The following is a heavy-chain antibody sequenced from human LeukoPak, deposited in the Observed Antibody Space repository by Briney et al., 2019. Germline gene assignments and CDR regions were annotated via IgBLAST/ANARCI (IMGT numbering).Heavy chain of an antibody. CDR3: ARVLGLRGAPDAFDI. J-gene: IGHJ3*02. D-gene: IGHD3-16*01. CDR2: IYFSGTT. Sequence: PSETLSLTCTVSGGSISGYYWSWIRQPPGKGLEWIGYIYFSGTTNYNPSLKSRVTISVDTSKNQFSVKLSSVTAADTALYYCARVLGLRGAPDAFDIWGQGTMVIVSS. V-gene: IGHV4-59*01. CDR1: GGSISGYY.